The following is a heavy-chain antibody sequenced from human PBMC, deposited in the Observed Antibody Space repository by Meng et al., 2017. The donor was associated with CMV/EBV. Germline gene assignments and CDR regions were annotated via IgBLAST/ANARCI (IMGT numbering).Heavy chain of an antibody. CDR1: GYSFTSYW. J-gene: IGHJ3*02. CDR2: IYPGDSDT. CDR3: ARQSLEEGSSGYWENRVFDI. V-gene: IGHV5-51*01. D-gene: IGHD3-22*01. Sequence: GESLKISCKGSGYSFTSYWIGWVRQMPGKGLEWMGIIYPGDSDTRYSPSFQGQVTISADKSISTAYLQWSSLKASDTAMYYCARQSLEEGSSGYWENRVFDIWGQGTMVTVSS.